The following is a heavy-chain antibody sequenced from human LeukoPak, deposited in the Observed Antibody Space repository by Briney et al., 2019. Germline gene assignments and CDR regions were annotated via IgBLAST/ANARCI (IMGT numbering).Heavy chain of an antibody. D-gene: IGHD1-26*01. CDR3: ARVESWEHSGSSQDALDI. V-gene: IGHV1-2*02. Sequence: ASVKVSCKASGYTFTGYYMYWVRQAPGKGLEWMGWINPNSGGTNYAQKFQGRVTMTRDTSISTAYMELSRLRSEDTAVYYCARVESWEHSGSSQDALDIWGQGTMVTVSS. CDR2: INPNSGGT. J-gene: IGHJ3*02. CDR1: GYTFTGYY.